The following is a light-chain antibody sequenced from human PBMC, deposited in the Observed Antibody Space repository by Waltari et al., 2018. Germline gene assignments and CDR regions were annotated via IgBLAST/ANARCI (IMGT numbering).Light chain of an antibody. CDR2: DVS. CDR3: CSDAGSYTLV. J-gene: IGLJ2*01. V-gene: IGLV2-11*01. CDR1: SSDVGGYNY. Sequence: QSALTKPRSVSGSPGQSVTIYCTGTSSDVGGYNYVSWYQQHTGKAPRRMIYDVSNPPSGRSQRSSSSKPGNTSTRTISGPQAEEEADYYCCSDAGSYTLVFGGGSKLTVL.